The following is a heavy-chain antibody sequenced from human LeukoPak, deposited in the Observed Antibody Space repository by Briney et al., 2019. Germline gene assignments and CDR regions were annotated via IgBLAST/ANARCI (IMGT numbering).Heavy chain of an antibody. Sequence: SETLSLTCTVSGGSISSYYWSWIRQPPGKGLEWIGYIYYSGSTNYNPSLKSRVTISVDTSKNQFSLKLSSVTAADTAVYYCAKKMTTVITFDYWGQGTLVTVSS. V-gene: IGHV4-59*01. J-gene: IGHJ4*02. D-gene: IGHD4-17*01. CDR3: AKKMTTVITFDY. CDR1: GGSISSYY. CDR2: IYYSGST.